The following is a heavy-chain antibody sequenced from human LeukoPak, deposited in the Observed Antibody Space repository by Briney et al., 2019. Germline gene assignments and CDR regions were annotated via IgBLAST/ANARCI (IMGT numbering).Heavy chain of an antibody. J-gene: IGHJ4*02. CDR3: VRSGWFYIDY. CDR2: INHSGST. D-gene: IGHD6-19*01. Sequence: SETLSLTCAVYGGSFSGYYWSWIRQPPGKGLEWIGEINHSGSTNYNPSLKSRVTISVDTSKNQFSLKLSSVTAADTAVYYCVRSGWFYIDYWGQGTLVTVSS. V-gene: IGHV4-34*01. CDR1: GGSFSGYY.